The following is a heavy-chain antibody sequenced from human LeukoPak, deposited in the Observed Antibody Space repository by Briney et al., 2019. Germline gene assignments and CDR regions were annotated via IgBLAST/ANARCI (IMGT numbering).Heavy chain of an antibody. CDR1: GFSFSSYA. J-gene: IGHJ4*02. CDR2: ISDRGGTT. CDR3: ASRGLYYDYVNGY. D-gene: IGHD3-16*01. V-gene: IGHV3-48*03. Sequence: GGSLRLSCAASGFSFSSYALSWVRQAPGKGLEWVSYISDRGGTTFYAESVKGRFTISRDNARNSLYLYMHSLRGEDTAVYYCASRGLYYDYVNGYWGQGTLVTVSS.